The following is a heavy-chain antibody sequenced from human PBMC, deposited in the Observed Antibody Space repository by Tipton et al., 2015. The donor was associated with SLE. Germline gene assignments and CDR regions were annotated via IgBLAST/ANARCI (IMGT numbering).Heavy chain of an antibody. CDR2: IYYSGST. J-gene: IGHJ4*02. V-gene: IGHV4-38-2*01. CDR1: GYSITNGYF. Sequence: TLSLICDVSGYSITNGYFWGWIRQPPGKGLELIGEIYYSGSTNYNPSLKSRVTISVDTSKNQFSLRLSSVTAADTAVYYCARHMITGGEFDYWGQGTLVTVSS. CDR3: ARHMITGGEFDY. D-gene: IGHD3-16*01.